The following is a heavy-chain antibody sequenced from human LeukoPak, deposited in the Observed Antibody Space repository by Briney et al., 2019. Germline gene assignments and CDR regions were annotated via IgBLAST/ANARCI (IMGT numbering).Heavy chain of an antibody. J-gene: IGHJ5*02. V-gene: IGHV1-24*01. Sequence: ASVKVSCKVSGYTLTELSMHWVRQAPGKGLEWMGGFDPEDRETIYAQKFQGRVTMTEDTSTDTAYMELSSLRSEDTAVYYCATARPLYYYDSSGYYRVPDRFDPWGQGTLVTVSS. CDR1: GYTLTELS. D-gene: IGHD3-22*01. CDR2: FDPEDRET. CDR3: ATARPLYYYDSSGYYRVPDRFDP.